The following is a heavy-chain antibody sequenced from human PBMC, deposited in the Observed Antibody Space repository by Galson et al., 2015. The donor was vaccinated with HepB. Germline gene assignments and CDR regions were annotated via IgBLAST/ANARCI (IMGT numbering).Heavy chain of an antibody. V-gene: IGHV4-30-2*01. J-gene: IGHJ5*02. CDR1: GGSISGSGNS. CDR2: IYHSGTT. CDR3: ARGRPGRFDP. D-gene: IGHD3-10*01. Sequence: TLSLTCAASGGSISGSGNSWSWIRQPPGKGLEWIGYIYHSGTTYYNPSLKSRVTISVDRSKNQFSLRLRSVTAADTAMYYCARGRPGRFDPWGQGTLVTVSS.